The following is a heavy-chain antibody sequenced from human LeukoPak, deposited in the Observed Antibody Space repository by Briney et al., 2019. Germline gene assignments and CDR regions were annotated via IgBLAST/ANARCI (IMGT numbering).Heavy chain of an antibody. V-gene: IGHV3-11*04. CDR1: GFTFSDYY. D-gene: IGHD6-6*01. CDR2: ISSSGSTI. Sequence: GGSLRLSCAASGFTFSDYYMSWIRQAPGKGLEWVSYISSSGSTIYYADSVKGRFTISRDNAKNSLYLQMNSLRAEDTAVYYCAKDRIAARRLLDYWGQGTLVTVSS. CDR3: AKDRIAARRLLDY. J-gene: IGHJ4*02.